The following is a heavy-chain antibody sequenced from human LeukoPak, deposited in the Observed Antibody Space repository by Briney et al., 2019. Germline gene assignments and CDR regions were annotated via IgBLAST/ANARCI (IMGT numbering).Heavy chain of an antibody. V-gene: IGHV4-4*07. D-gene: IGHD4-17*01. CDR1: GVSISSYY. J-gene: IGHJ4*02. CDR3: ARDRTTVTTRYFDY. CDR2: IYTSGST. Sequence: SETLSLTCTVSGVSISSYYWSWIRQPAGKGLEWIGRIYTSGSTNYNPSLKSRVTMSVDTSNNQFSLKLTSVTAADTAVYYCARDRTTVTTRYFDYWGQGTLVTVSS.